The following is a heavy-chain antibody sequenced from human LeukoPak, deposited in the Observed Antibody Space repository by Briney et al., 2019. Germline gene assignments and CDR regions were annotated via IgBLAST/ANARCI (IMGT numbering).Heavy chain of an antibody. CDR1: GFSFTNAW. J-gene: IGHJ4*02. CDR3: ATTVGAIAGMDY. CDR2: IKSRTDGGTT. D-gene: IGHD1-26*01. Sequence: PGGSLRLSCAAPGFSFTNAWVTWVRQAPGKGLEWVGHIKSRTDGGTTRYAAPVKGRFTISRDDSRNMVYLQMNSLKTEDTAVYYCATTVGAIAGMDYWGQGALVTVSS. V-gene: IGHV3-15*01.